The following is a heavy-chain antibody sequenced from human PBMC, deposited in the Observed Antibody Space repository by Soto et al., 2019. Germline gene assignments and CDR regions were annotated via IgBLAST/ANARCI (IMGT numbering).Heavy chain of an antibody. CDR3: ARGGSGYTWFNEF. Sequence: QVQLVQSGAEVKKPGSSVKVSCKASGGTFSTHAIIWVRQAPGHGLEWMGGIIPISGTTYYTQKFQGRVTITADESTNTAYMELSSLRSEDTAIYYCARGGSGYTWFNEFWGQGTLVTVSS. D-gene: IGHD3-22*01. V-gene: IGHV1-69*01. CDR2: IIPISGTT. J-gene: IGHJ4*02. CDR1: GGTFSTHA.